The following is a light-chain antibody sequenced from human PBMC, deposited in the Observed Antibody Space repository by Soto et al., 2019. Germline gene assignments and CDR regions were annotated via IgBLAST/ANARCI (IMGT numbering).Light chain of an antibody. J-gene: IGKJ2*01. Sequence: EILLTQSPATLSLSPGERATLSCRASQSVNSNSLAWYQQNPGQAPRLLIYGASSRATGISDRFSGSGSGADFTLTISRLEPEDFAVYYCQQYDTSPQVMYTFGQGTKLEIK. V-gene: IGKV3-20*01. CDR1: QSVNSNS. CDR3: QQYDTSPQVMYT. CDR2: GAS.